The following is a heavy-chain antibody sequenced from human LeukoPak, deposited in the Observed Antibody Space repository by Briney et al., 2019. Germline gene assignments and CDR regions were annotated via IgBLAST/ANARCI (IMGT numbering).Heavy chain of an antibody. J-gene: IGHJ4*02. CDR1: GGSISSSSYY. Sequence: SETLSLTCTVSGGSISSSSYYWGWIRQPPGKGLEWIGSIYYSGSTYYNPSLKSRVTISVDTSKNQFSLKLSSVTAADTAVYYCASLIVGATYYWGQGTLVTVSS. V-gene: IGHV4-39*07. CDR3: ASLIVGATYY. CDR2: IYYSGST. D-gene: IGHD1-26*01.